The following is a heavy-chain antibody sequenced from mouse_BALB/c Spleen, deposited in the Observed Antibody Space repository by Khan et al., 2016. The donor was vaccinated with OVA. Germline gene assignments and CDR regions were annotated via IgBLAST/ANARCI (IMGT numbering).Heavy chain of an antibody. V-gene: IGHV1-5*01. CDR2: IFSGNSDT. Sequence: VQLKQSGTVLARPGSSVKMSCKASGYTFTSYWMHWVKQRPGQGLEWIGGIFSGNSDTSYNQKFKGKAKLTAVTSAITAYMELSSLTNEDSAVYCCTRAGYGAFAYWGQGTLVTVSA. CDR3: TRAGYGAFAY. J-gene: IGHJ3*01. CDR1: GYTFTSYW. D-gene: IGHD1-1*01.